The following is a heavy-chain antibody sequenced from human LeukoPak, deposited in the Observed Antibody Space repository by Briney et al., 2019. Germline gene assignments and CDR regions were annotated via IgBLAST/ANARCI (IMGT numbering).Heavy chain of an antibody. CDR3: AKSVVPAAPFYAVHVDV. D-gene: IGHD2-2*01. CDR1: GFTFSSYG. CDR2: ISYDGSNK. J-gene: IGHJ6*04. Sequence: SGGSLRLSCAASGFTFSSYGMHWVRQAPGKGLEWVAVISYDGSNKYYADSVKGRFTISRDNSKNTLYLQMNSLRAEDTAVYYCAKSVVPAAPFYAVHVDVWGKGTTVTASS. V-gene: IGHV3-30*18.